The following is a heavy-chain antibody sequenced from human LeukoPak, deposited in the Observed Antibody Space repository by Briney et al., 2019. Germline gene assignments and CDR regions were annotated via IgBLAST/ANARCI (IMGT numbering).Heavy chain of an antibody. Sequence: PGGSLRLSCAASGFTFSSYWMSWVRQAPGKGLEWVANIKQDGSEKYYVDSVKGRFTISRDNAKSSLYLQMNSLRAEDTAVYYCARGGMVRGVTQSYYYYGMDVWGQGTTVTVSS. V-gene: IGHV3-7*01. CDR1: GFTFSSYW. CDR3: ARGGMVRGVTQSYYYYGMDV. CDR2: IKQDGSEK. J-gene: IGHJ6*02. D-gene: IGHD3-10*01.